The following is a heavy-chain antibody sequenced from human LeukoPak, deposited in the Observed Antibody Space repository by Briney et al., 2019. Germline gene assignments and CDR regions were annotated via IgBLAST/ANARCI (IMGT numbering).Heavy chain of an antibody. D-gene: IGHD3-10*02. CDR1: GLTFSGYS. CDR3: AELGITMIGGV. CDR2: ITSSSNYI. V-gene: IGHV3-21*01. Sequence: GGSLRLSCAASGLTFSGYSMNWVRQAPGKGLEWVSSITSSSNYIYYADSVKGRFTISRDNAKNSLYLQMNSLRAEDTAVYYCAELGITMIGGVWGKGNTVTISS. J-gene: IGHJ6*04.